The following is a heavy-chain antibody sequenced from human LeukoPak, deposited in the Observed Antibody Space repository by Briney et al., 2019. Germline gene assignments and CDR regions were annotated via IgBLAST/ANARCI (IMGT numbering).Heavy chain of an antibody. CDR2: INAGNGNT. V-gene: IGHV1-3*01. CDR1: GYTFTSYA. D-gene: IGHD3-10*01. Sequence: ASVKVSCKASGYTFTSYAMHWVRQAPGQRLEWMGWINAGNGNTKYSQKFQGRVTITRDTSASTAYMELSSLRSEDTAVYYCARDRGGAYGSGSYYRQTWFDPWGQGTLVTVSS. CDR3: ARDRGGAYGSGSYYRQTWFDP. J-gene: IGHJ5*02.